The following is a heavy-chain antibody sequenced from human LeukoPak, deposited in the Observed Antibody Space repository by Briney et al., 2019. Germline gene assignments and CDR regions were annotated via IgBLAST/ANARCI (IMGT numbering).Heavy chain of an antibody. CDR3: ARAGGGATWFYYFDY. V-gene: IGHV4-31*02. CDR1: GFTFSDYY. Sequence: KPGGSLRLSCAASGFTFSDYYWSWIRQHPGKGLEWIGYIYYSGSTYYNPSLKSRVTISVDTSKNQFSLKLSSVTAADTAVYYCARAGGGATWFYYFDYWGQGTLVTVSS. D-gene: IGHD1-26*01. CDR2: IYYSGST. J-gene: IGHJ4*02.